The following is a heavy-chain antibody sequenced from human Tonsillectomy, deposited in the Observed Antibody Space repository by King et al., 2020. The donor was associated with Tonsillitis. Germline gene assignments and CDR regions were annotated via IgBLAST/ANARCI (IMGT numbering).Heavy chain of an antibody. D-gene: IGHD5-24*01. CDR3: AKDTMRWLQLGYFDY. CDR1: GFTLDDYA. V-gene: IGHV3-43*02. J-gene: IGHJ4*02. Sequence: QLVQSGGGVVQPGGSLRLSCAASGFTLDDYAMHWVRQAPGKGLEWVSLISGDGGSTYYADSVKGRFTISRDNSKNSLYLQMNSLRTEDTALYYCAKDTMRWLQLGYFDYWGQGTLVTVSS. CDR2: ISGDGGST.